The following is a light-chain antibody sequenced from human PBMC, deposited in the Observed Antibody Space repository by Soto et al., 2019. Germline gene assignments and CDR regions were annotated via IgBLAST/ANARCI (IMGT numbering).Light chain of an antibody. CDR2: GAT. Sequence: EIVLTHSPGTLSLSPGERATLSCRASQSFSSNYLAWYQQKPGQAPRILIYGATTRATGIPDRFSGSESGTDFTLTISRLEPEDSAVYYCQQYSSVWTFGQGTKV. CDR3: QQYSSVWT. CDR1: QSFSSNY. V-gene: IGKV3-20*01. J-gene: IGKJ1*01.